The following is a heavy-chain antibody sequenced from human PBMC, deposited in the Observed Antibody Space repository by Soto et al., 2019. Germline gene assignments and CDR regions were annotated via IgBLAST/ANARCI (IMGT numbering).Heavy chain of an antibody. V-gene: IGHV4-4*02. D-gene: IGHD4-17*01. CDR3: ASKDDYGDYIGWFDP. J-gene: IGHJ5*02. Sequence: QVQLQESGPGLVKPSGTLSLTCAVSSGSISSSNWWSCVRQPPGKGLEWIGEIYHSGSTNYNPSLKSRVTISVDKSKNQFSLKLSSVTAADTAVYDCASKDDYGDYIGWFDPWGQGTLVTVSS. CDR2: IYHSGST. CDR1: SGSISSSNW.